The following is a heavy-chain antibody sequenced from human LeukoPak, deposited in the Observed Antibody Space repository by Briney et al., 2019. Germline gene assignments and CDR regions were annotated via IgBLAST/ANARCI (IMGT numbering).Heavy chain of an antibody. CDR3: ARDLYYDFWSGYGNWFDP. D-gene: IGHD3-3*01. Sequence: SETLSLTCAVYAGSFSGYYWSWLRQPPGKGLEWIGEINHSGSTNYNPSLKSRGPISIDTSKNQFSLKLSSVTAADTAVYYCARDLYYDFWSGYGNWFDPWGQGTLVTVSS. CDR1: AGSFSGYY. V-gene: IGHV4-34*01. CDR2: INHSGST. J-gene: IGHJ5*02.